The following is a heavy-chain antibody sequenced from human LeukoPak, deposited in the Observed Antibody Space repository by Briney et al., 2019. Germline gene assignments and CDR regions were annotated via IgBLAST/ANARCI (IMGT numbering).Heavy chain of an antibody. CDR1: GGSISSGRYD. V-gene: IGHV4-61*02. D-gene: IGHD3-3*01. CDR3: AGAPAGSLEWLSPFDY. CDR2: IYASGST. Sequence: SQTLSLTCTVPGGSISSGRYDWSWIRQPAGKGLERLVGIYASGSTNYKPSLKSRVTISVDTSKNQLSLKLSSVTAADTAVYYCAGAPAGSLEWLSPFDYWGQGTLVTVSS. J-gene: IGHJ4*02.